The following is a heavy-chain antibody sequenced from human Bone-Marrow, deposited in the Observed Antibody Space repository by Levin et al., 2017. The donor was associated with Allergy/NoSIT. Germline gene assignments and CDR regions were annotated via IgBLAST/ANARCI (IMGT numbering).Heavy chain of an antibody. J-gene: IGHJ5*02. V-gene: IGHV4-59*12. CDR2: IHNSGSS. CDR3: VRGSTGADDP. Sequence: PSETLSLTCTVSGDSISSSYWSWIRQPPGKGLEWIGYIHNSGSSNYNPSLKSRVPMSLDPSNNQFSLKMSSVTAADTAVYYCVRGSTGADDPWGQGTLVTVSS. CDR1: GDSISSSY. D-gene: IGHD1-14*01.